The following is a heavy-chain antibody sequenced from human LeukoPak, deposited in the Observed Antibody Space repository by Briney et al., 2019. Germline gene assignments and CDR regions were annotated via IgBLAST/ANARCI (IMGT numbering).Heavy chain of an antibody. CDR2: IYDTGIS. Sequence: SETLSLTCTVSGGSISGYYWSWIRQPPGKGLEWIGYIYDTGISKYNPSPKSRVTMSIDMSKNQFSLNLSSVAAADTAVYYCARETTLMGYASGLGFNYWGQGTLVTVSS. CDR3: ARETTLMGYASGLGFNY. CDR1: GGSISGYY. V-gene: IGHV4-59*01. D-gene: IGHD6-19*01. J-gene: IGHJ4*02.